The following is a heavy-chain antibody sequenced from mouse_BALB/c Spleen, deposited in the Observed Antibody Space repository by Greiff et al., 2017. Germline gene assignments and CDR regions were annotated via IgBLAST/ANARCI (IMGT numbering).Heavy chain of an antibody. CDR3: ARWLLEGAMDY. J-gene: IGHJ4*01. CDR1: GFTFSSYT. CDR2: ISNGGGST. Sequence: EVKLVESGGGLVQPGGSLKLSCAASGFTFSSYTMSWVRQTPEKRLEWVAYISNGGGSTYYPDTVKGRFTISRDNAKNTLYLQMSSLKSEDTAMYYCARWLLEGAMDYWGQGTSVTVSS. D-gene: IGHD2-3*01. V-gene: IGHV5-12-2*01.